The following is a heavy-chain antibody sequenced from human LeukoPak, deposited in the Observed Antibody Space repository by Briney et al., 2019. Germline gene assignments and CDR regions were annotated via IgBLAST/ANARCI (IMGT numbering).Heavy chain of an antibody. J-gene: IGHJ4*02. CDR3: ARDFRNSYGPTSYYFDY. CDR2: IKQDGSEM. D-gene: IGHD5-18*01. CDR1: GFTFSNYW. V-gene: IGHV3-7*04. Sequence: GGSLRLSCAASGFTFSNYWMNWVRQAPGKGLEWVANIKQDGSEMYSVDSVKGRFTISRDNAKNSLYLQMNSLRAEDTAVYYCARDFRNSYGPTSYYFDYWGQGTLVTVSS.